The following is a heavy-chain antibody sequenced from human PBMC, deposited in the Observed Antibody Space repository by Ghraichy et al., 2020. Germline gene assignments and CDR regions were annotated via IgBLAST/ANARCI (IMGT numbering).Heavy chain of an antibody. D-gene: IGHD6-19*01. CDR3: ARQSDSSGWYFVSTNYYYYYMDV. J-gene: IGHJ6*03. Sequence: ASVKVSCKASGYTFTSYDINWVRQATGQGLEWMGWMNPNSGNTGYAQKFQGRVTMTRNTSISTAYMELSSLRSEDTAVYYCARQSDSSGWYFVSTNYYYYYMDVWGKGTTVTVSS. CDR1: GYTFTSYD. CDR2: MNPNSGNT. V-gene: IGHV1-8*01.